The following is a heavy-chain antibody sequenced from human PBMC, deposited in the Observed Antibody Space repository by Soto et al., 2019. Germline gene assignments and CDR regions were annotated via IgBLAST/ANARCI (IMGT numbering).Heavy chain of an antibody. V-gene: IGHV3-23*01. Sequence: PGGSLRLSCAASGFAFSSYAMSWVRQAPGKGLEWVSAISGSGGSTYYADSVKGRFTISRDNSKNTLYLQMNSLRAEDTAVYYCAKDYALHGYSYGPGGYFDYWGQGTLVTVSS. CDR2: ISGSGGST. CDR3: AKDYALHGYSYGPGGYFDY. J-gene: IGHJ4*02. CDR1: GFAFSSYA. D-gene: IGHD5-18*01.